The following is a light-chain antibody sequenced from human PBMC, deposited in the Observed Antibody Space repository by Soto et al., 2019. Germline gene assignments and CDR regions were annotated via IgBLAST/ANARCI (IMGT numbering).Light chain of an antibody. V-gene: IGKV3-20*01. J-gene: IGKJ2*01. CDR3: QQYDSSPYT. Sequence: EIVLTQSPGTLSLSPGERVTLSCRASQSVSSSYLAWYQQKPGQAPRLLIYGASSRATGIPDSFSGSGSGTDFTLTISRLEPEAFAVYYCQQYDSSPYTFGQGTKLEIK. CDR2: GAS. CDR1: QSVSSSY.